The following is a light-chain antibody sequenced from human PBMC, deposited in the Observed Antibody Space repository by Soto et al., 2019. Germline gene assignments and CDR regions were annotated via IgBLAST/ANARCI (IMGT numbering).Light chain of an antibody. CDR3: QQYGLSPRT. Sequence: EIVMTQSPATLSVSPGERATLSCRASQSVFSSLAWFQQKPGQAPRLLIYGAATRATGIPARFSGSGSGTEFTLTISSLQSEDFAIYYCQQYGLSPRTFGRGTKVEIK. V-gene: IGKV3-15*01. CDR1: QSVFSS. CDR2: GAA. J-gene: IGKJ1*01.